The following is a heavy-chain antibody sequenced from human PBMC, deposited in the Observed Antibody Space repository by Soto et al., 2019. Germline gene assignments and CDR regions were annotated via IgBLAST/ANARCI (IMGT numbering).Heavy chain of an antibody. Sequence: GESLKISCKASGYSFATNWIGRVRQMPEKGLEWVGVIFPGDSDTRYSPSFQGQVTISADRSISTAYLQWSSLKASDTAMYYCARRRLDILTGSTGPLDYWGPGTLVTVSS. J-gene: IGHJ4*02. CDR1: GYSFATNW. D-gene: IGHD3-9*01. CDR3: ARRRLDILTGSTGPLDY. V-gene: IGHV5-51*01. CDR2: IFPGDSDT.